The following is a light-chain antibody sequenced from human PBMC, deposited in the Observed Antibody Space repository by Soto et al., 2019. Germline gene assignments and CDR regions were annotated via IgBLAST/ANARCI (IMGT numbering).Light chain of an antibody. CDR3: LHSRSYPRT. V-gene: IGKV1-17*03. Sequence: DVQMTQSPSSLSASVGDRVTITCRASQDIRDYLAWFQHKPGNVPKRLIYASTLQSGVPSRFSGSGSGTEFTLTITGLQPEDFTTYYCLHSRSYPRTFGRGTMVDIK. J-gene: IGKJ1*01. CDR1: QDIRDY. CDR2: AS.